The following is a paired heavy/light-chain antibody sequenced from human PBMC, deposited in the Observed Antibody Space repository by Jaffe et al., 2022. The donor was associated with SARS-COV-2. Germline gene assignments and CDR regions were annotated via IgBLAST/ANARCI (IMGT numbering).Heavy chain of an antibody. V-gene: IGHV3-7*01. CDR1: GFTFSRYW. J-gene: IGHJ2*01. CDR2: IKQDGSEK. Sequence: EVQLVESGGGLVQPGGSLRLSCAASGFTFSRYWMSWVRQAPGKGLEWVANIKQDGSEKYYVDSVKGRFTISRDNAKNSLFLQMNSLRGEDTAVYHCATQGDGPGNYYKYWYFDLWGRGTLVTVSS. D-gene: IGHD3-10*01. CDR3: ATQGDGPGNYYKYWYFDL.
Light chain of an antibody. V-gene: IGKV3-20*01. Sequence: EIVLTQSPGTLSLTPGERATLSCGASQSVSSSFLAWYQQKPGQAPRLLIYGASSRATGIPDRFSGSGSGTDFTLTITRLEPEDFAVYYCQQYGSSLTFGGGTKVEIK. CDR1: QSVSSSF. J-gene: IGKJ4*01. CDR3: QQYGSSLT. CDR2: GAS.